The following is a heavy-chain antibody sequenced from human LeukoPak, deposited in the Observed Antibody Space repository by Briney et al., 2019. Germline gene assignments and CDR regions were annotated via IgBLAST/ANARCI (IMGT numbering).Heavy chain of an antibody. CDR2: IYYSGST. V-gene: IGHV4-30-4*01. CDR3: ARGHDFGDYVDAFDI. D-gene: IGHD4-17*01. Sequence: PSETLSLTCTVSGGSISSGDYYWSWIRQPPGKGLEWIGYIYYSGSTYYNPSLKSRVTISVDTSKNQFSLQLSSVTAADTAVYYCARGHDFGDYVDAFDIWGQGTMVTVSS. CDR1: GGSISSGDYY. J-gene: IGHJ3*02.